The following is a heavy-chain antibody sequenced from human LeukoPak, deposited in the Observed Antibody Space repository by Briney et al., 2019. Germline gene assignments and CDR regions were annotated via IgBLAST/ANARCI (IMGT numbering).Heavy chain of an antibody. CDR1: GYTFTGYY. V-gene: IGHV1-2*02. Sequence: ASVTVSCKASGYTFTGYYMHWVRQAPGQGLEWMGWINPNSGGTNYAQKLQGTVTMTTDTSTSTAYMELRSLRSDDTAVYYCARDALGAVAGKGYADYCGQGTLVTVSS. D-gene: IGHD6-19*01. J-gene: IGHJ4*02. CDR2: INPNSGGT. CDR3: ARDALGAVAGKGYADY.